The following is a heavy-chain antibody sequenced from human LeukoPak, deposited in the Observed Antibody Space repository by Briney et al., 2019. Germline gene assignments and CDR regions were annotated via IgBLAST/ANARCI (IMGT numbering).Heavy chain of an antibody. CDR1: GYTFTSYG. D-gene: IGHD4-23*01. CDR2: ISAYNGNT. CDR3: ARVGFNMGNFEENFDY. J-gene: IGHJ4*02. V-gene: IGHV1-18*01. Sequence: GASVKVSCKASGYTFTSYGISWVRQAPGQGLEWMGWISAYNGNTNYAQKLQGRVTMTTDTSTSTAYMELRSPRSDDTAVYYCARVGFNMGNFEENFDYWGQGTLVTVSS.